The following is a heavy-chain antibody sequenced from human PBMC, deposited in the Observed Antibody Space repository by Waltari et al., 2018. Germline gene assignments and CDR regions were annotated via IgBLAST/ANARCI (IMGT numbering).Heavy chain of an antibody. Sequence: QVQLQESGPGLVKPSETLSLTCTVSGGSISSYYWSWIRQPPGKGLEWIGYIYYSGSTNYNPSLKSRVTISVDTSKNQFSLKLSSVTAADTAVYYCARQYCGGDCYLDYWGQGTLVTVSS. V-gene: IGHV4-59*08. CDR2: IYYSGST. CDR3: ARQYCGGDCYLDY. J-gene: IGHJ4*02. CDR1: GGSISSYY. D-gene: IGHD2-21*01.